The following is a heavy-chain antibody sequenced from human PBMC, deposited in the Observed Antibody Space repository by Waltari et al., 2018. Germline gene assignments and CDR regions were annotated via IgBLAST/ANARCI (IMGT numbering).Heavy chain of an antibody. D-gene: IGHD2-2*02. V-gene: IGHV4-34*01. CDR1: GGSFSGYY. Sequence: QVQLQQWGAGLLKPSETLSLTCAVYGGSFSGYYWSWIRQPPGKGLEWIGEINHRGSTNYNPSLKRRVTISVDTSKNQFSLKLSSVTAADTAVYYCARGNPTHTHWGQGTLVTVSS. CDR3: ARGNPTHTH. CDR2: INHRGST. J-gene: IGHJ4*02.